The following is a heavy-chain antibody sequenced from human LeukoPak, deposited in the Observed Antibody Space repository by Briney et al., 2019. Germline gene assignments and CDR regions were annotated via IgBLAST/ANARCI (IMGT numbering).Heavy chain of an antibody. J-gene: IGHJ5*02. CDR2: ISESGSAI. CDR1: GFTFSSYE. Sequence: GGSLRLSCAASGFTFSSYEMNWVRLAPRKGLEWVSYISESGSAIYYADSVKGRFTISRDNAKNSLYLQMNRLRAEDTAVDYCARDQYNYGYVSWFDPWGQGTLVTVSS. D-gene: IGHD5-18*01. CDR3: ARDQYNYGYVSWFDP. V-gene: IGHV3-48*03.